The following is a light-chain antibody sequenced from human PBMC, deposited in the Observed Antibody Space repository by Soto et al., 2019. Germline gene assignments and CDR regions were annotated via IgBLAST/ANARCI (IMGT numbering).Light chain of an antibody. J-gene: IGKJ3*01. CDR1: QDIKTY. CDR2: GTF. V-gene: IGKV1-9*01. CDR3: QHLNNYPPFT. Sequence: IQLTQSPSSLSASVGDGVSITCRASQDIKTYLAWYQQKRGKAPKLLISGTFTLQSGVPSRFNGSGSGTDFTLTISRLQPEDFATYYCQHLNNYPPFTFGPGTKVDLE.